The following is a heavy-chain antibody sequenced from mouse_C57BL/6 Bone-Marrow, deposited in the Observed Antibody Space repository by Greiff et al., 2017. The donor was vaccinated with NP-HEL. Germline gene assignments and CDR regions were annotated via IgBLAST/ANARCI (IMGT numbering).Heavy chain of an antibody. Sequence: VQLQESGAELARPGASVKLSCKASGYTFTSYGISWVKKRTGQGLEWIGEIYPRSGNTYYNEKFKGKATLTADKSSSTAYMELRSLTSEDSAVYFCARGDWDGAYWGQGTLVTVSA. J-gene: IGHJ3*01. CDR1: GYTFTSYG. CDR3: ARGDWDGAY. CDR2: IYPRSGNT. D-gene: IGHD4-1*01. V-gene: IGHV1-81*01.